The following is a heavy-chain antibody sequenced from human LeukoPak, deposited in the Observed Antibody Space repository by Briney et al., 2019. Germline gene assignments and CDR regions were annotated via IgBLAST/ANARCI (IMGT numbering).Heavy chain of an antibody. Sequence: GGSLRLSCAASGFTFSDYYMSWIRQAPGKGLEWVSYISSSGSTIYYADSVKGRFTISRDNAKNSLYLQMNSLRAEDTAVYYCAREVVAVGRQLVLRYFDYWGQGTLVTVSS. J-gene: IGHJ4*02. V-gene: IGHV3-11*04. CDR3: AREVVAVGRQLVLRYFDY. CDR2: ISSSGSTI. D-gene: IGHD6-13*01. CDR1: GFTFSDYY.